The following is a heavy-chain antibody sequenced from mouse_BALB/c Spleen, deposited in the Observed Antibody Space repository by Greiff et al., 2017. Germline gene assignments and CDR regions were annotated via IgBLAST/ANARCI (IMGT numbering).Heavy chain of an antibody. J-gene: IGHJ3*01. V-gene: IGHV1S56*01. Sequence: QVQLQQSGPELVKPGASVRISCKASGYTFTSYYIHWVKQRPGQGLEWIGWIYPGNVNTKYNEKFKGKATLTADKSSSTAYMQLSSLTSEDSAVYFCARSGTAPFAYWGQGTLVTVSA. CDR2: IYPGNVNT. CDR3: ARSGTAPFAY. CDR1: GYTFTSYY. D-gene: IGHD1-2*01.